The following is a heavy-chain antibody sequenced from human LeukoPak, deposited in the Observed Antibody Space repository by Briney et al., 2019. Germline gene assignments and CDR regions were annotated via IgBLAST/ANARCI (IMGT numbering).Heavy chain of an antibody. CDR3: ARGDGYNAPFDY. CDR2: INAGNGIT. D-gene: IGHD5-24*01. J-gene: IGHJ4*02. Sequence: ASVKVSCKASGGTFSSYAISWVRQAPGQRLEWMGWINAGNGITKYSQKFQGRVTITRDTSASTAYMELSILRSEDTAVYYCARGDGYNAPFDYWGQGTLVTVSS. V-gene: IGHV1-3*01. CDR1: GGTFSSYA.